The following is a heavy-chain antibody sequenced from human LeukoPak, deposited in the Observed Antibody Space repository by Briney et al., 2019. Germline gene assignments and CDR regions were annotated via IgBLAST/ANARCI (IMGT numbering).Heavy chain of an antibody. V-gene: IGHV4-59*08. CDR3: AGRTSASGTFYY. CDR2: GHHSDTA. D-gene: IGHD6-13*01. J-gene: IGHJ4*02. Sequence: SETLSLTCAVSGGAISSYYWGWIRQPPGKGLEWIGYGHHSDTANYNPSLKSRVTISVDTSKSHFSLKLTSATAADTAVYYCAGRTSASGTFYYWGQGTLVTVSS. CDR1: GGAISSYY.